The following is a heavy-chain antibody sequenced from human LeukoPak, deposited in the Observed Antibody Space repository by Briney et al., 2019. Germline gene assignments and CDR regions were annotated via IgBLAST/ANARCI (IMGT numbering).Heavy chain of an antibody. CDR3: ARIRDWNYQYFDY. V-gene: IGHV3-48*01. D-gene: IGHD1-7*01. J-gene: IGHJ4*02. Sequence: PGGSLRLSCAASGFTFSSYGMTWVRQAPGKGLEWVSYISSSSSTIYYADSVKGRFTISRDNAKNSLYLQLNSLRAEDTAVYYCARIRDWNYQYFDYWGQGTLVTVSS. CDR2: ISSSSSTI. CDR1: GFTFSSYG.